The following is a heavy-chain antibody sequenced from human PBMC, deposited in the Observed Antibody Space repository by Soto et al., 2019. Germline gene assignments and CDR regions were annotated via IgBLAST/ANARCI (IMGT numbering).Heavy chain of an antibody. CDR1: GGSLSTNP. Sequence: GASVKVSCKASGGSLSTNPISWVRQAPGQGLEWMGGTGSGTGPGNNAQKFQGRLTVTADKSTSTVYMELTNLSSEDTAVYYCARRASGGFFRFFDSWGQGTLVTVSS. J-gene: IGHJ4*02. D-gene: IGHD2-15*01. V-gene: IGHV1-69*06. CDR2: TGSGTGPG. CDR3: ARRASGGFFRFFDS.